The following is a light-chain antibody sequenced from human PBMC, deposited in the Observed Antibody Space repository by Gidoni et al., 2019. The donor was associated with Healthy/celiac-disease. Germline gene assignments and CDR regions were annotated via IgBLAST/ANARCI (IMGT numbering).Light chain of an antibody. V-gene: IGKV2-28*01. J-gene: IGKJ2*01. CDR3: MQALQTPLT. Sequence: DIVMTQSPLSLPVTPGEPASISCRSSQSLLHSSGYNYVDWYLQKPGQSPQLLIYLGSNRASGVTDRFSASGSGTDFTLKISRVEAEDVGVYYCMQALQTPLTFGQGTKLEIK. CDR1: QSLLHSSGYNY. CDR2: LGS.